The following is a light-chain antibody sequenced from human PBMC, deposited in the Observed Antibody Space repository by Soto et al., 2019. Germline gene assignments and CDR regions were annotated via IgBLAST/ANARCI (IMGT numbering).Light chain of an antibody. V-gene: IGKV3-20*01. CDR1: QSVSSSY. CDR2: GAS. J-gene: IGKJ5*01. CDR3: QQYNNWPPIT. Sequence: EIVLTQSPGTLSLSPGARATLSCRASQSVSSSYLAWYQQKPGQAPRLLIYGASSRATGIPDRFSGSGSATDFILTISRLEPEDFAAYYGQQYNNWPPITFGQGTRLEIK.